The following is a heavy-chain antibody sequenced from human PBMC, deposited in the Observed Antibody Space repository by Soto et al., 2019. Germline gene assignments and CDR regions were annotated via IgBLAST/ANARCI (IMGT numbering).Heavy chain of an antibody. V-gene: IGHV1-2*04. CDR3: ARGAVSYYYYYYYMDV. CDR2: INPNSGGT. D-gene: IGHD3-10*01. CDR1: GYTFTGYY. Sequence: ASVKVSCKASGYTFTGYYMHWVRQAPGQGLEWMGWINPNSGGTNYAQKFQGWVTRTRDTSISTAYMELSRLRSDDTAVYYCARGAVSYYYYYYYMDVWGKGTTVTVSS. J-gene: IGHJ6*03.